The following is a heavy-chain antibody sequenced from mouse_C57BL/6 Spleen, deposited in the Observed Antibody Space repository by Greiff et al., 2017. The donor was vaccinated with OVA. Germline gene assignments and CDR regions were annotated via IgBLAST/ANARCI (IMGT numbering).Heavy chain of an antibody. D-gene: IGHD1-1*01. CDR2: IYPGAGDT. J-gene: IGHJ1*03. CDR3: ARSLRGYCDG. V-gene: IGHV1-82*01. Sequence: VQLKESGPELVKPGASVKISCKASGYAFSSSWMNWVKQRPGKGLEWIGRIYPGAGDTNYNGKFKGKATLTADKSSSTAYMQLSSLTSEDSAVYFCARSLRGYCDGWGTGTTVTVSS. CDR1: GYAFSSSW.